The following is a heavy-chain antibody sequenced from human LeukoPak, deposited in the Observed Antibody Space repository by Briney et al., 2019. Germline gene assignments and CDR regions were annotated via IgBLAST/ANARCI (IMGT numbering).Heavy chain of an antibody. CDR2: IIPIFGTA. CDR3: ATDRSKIWGLDH. D-gene: IGHD5/OR15-5a*01. CDR1: GGTFSSYA. J-gene: IGHJ4*02. Sequence: ASVKVSCKASGGTFSSYAISWVRQAPGQGLEWMGGIIPIFGTANYAQKFQGRVTITADESTSTAYMELSSLRSEDTAVYYCATDRSKIWGLDHWGQGTLVTVSS. V-gene: IGHV1-69*13.